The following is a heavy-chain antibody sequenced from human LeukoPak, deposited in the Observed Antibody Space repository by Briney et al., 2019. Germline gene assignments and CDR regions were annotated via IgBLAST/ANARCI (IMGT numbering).Heavy chain of an antibody. J-gene: IGHJ4*02. CDR1: GFTFSSYE. D-gene: IGHD3-3*01. CDR3: ARDLHGSGQGDY. V-gene: IGHV3-66*01. CDR2: IYSGGST. Sequence: GGSLRLSCAASGFTFSSYEMNWVRQAPGKGLEWVSVIYSGGSTYYADSVKGRFTISRDNSKNTLYLQMDSLRAEDTAVYYCARDLHGSGQGDYWGQGTLVTVSS.